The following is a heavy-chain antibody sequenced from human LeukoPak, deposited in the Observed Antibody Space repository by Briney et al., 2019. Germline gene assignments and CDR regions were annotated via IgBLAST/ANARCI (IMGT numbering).Heavy chain of an antibody. J-gene: IGHJ4*02. CDR2: ISYDGSNK. Sequence: PGGSLRLSCAASGFTFSSYGMHWVRQAPGKGLEWVAVISYDGSNKYYADSVKGRFTISRDNSKNTLYLQMNSLRAEDTAVYYCAKSRGVGATYYFDYWGQGTLVTVSS. D-gene: IGHD1-26*01. CDR3: AKSRGVGATYYFDY. V-gene: IGHV3-33*05. CDR1: GFTFSSYG.